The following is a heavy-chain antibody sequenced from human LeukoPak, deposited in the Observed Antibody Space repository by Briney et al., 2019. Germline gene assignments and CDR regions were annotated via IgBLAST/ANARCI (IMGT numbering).Heavy chain of an antibody. V-gene: IGHV1-18*01. CDR1: GYTFTNYG. D-gene: IGHD6-13*01. J-gene: IGHJ3*02. CDR3: ARDQSVRLLQTSSTYFKHVFAI. CDR2: ISAYNGNT. Sequence: ASVKVSCRTSGYTFTNYGISWVRQAPGLGLEWMGWISAYNGNTNYAQKVQGRVTMTTDTSTSTAYMELRSLRFDDTAVYYCARDQSVRLLQTSSTYFKHVFAIWGQGAMVTGSS.